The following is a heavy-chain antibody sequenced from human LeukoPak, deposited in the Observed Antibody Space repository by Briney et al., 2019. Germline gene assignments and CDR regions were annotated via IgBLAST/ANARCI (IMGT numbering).Heavy chain of an antibody. V-gene: IGHV1-46*01. J-gene: IGHJ4*02. Sequence: ASVKVSCKASGYTFTSYYMHWVRQAPGQGLEWMGIINPSGSSTSYARKFQGRVTMTRDTSTSTVYMKLSSLRSEDTAVYYCARGPNDYGDYWGQGTLVTVSS. CDR1: GYTFTSYY. D-gene: IGHD2-8*01. CDR3: ARGPNDYGDY. CDR2: INPSGSST.